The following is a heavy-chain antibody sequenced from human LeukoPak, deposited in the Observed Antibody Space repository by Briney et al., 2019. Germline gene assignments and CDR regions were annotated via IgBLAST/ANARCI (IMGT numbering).Heavy chain of an antibody. Sequence: SQTLSLTCTVSGGSISSGGYYWSWIRQHPGTGLEWIGYIYYSGSTYYNPSLKSRVTISVDTSKNQFSLKPSSVTAADTAVYYCARAPQGHYYDSSGYYYIDHWGQGTLVTVSS. CDR3: ARAPQGHYYDSSGYYYIDH. V-gene: IGHV4-31*03. D-gene: IGHD3-22*01. CDR2: IYYSGST. J-gene: IGHJ4*02. CDR1: GGSISSGGYY.